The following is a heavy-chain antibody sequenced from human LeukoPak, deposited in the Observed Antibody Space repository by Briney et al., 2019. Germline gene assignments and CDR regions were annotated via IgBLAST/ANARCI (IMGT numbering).Heavy chain of an antibody. Sequence: SETLSLTCAIYSGSFSGYYWDWVRQPPGKGLEWIGEINHSGFTNYNPSLNSRVTMSVDTSKNQFSLNLTSVTAADTAVYYCAASGWTPGLDYCGEGTPVTVSS. D-gene: IGHD6-19*01. CDR2: INHSGFT. V-gene: IGHV4-34*01. J-gene: IGHJ4*02. CDR1: SGSFSGYY. CDR3: AASGWTPGLDY.